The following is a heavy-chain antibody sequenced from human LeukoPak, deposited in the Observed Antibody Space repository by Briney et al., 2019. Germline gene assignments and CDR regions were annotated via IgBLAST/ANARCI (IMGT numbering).Heavy chain of an antibody. CDR2: ISGSGGST. D-gene: IGHD2-2*02. J-gene: IGHJ3*02. V-gene: IGHV3-23*01. CDR3: AKDAHCSSTSCYTSGGAFDI. Sequence: GGSLRLSCAASGFTFSSYAMSWVRQAPGKGLEWVSAISGSGGSTYYADSEKGRFTISRDNSKNTLYLQMNSLRAEDTAVYYCAKDAHCSSTSCYTSGGAFDIWGQGTMVTVSS. CDR1: GFTFSSYA.